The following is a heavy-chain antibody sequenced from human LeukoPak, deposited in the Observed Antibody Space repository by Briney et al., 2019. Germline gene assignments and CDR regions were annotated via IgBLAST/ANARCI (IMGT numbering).Heavy chain of an antibody. D-gene: IGHD2-21*02. Sequence: GGSLRLSCVVSGFTFSSYEMNWVRQAPAKGLEWVSYISSSGSTIYYADSVKGRFTIPRDNAKNSLYLQMNSLRAEDTAVYYCARDSIVTGEFDYWGQGTLVTVSS. J-gene: IGHJ4*02. CDR2: ISSSGSTI. CDR1: GFTFSSYE. V-gene: IGHV3-48*03. CDR3: ARDSIVTGEFDY.